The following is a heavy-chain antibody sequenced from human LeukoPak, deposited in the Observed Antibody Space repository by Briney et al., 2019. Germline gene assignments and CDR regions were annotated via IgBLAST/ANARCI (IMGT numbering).Heavy chain of an antibody. CDR2: IYPGDSDT. CDR1: GYSVTSYW. Sequence: GESLKISCKGSGYSVTSYWIGWVRQMPGKGLECMGIIYPGDSDTRYSPSFQGQVTISADKSISTAYLQWSSLKASDTAMYYCARPGVVVVPAARGFDYFDYWGQGTPVTVSS. J-gene: IGHJ4*02. CDR3: ARPGVVVVPAARGFDYFDY. V-gene: IGHV5-51*01. D-gene: IGHD2-2*01.